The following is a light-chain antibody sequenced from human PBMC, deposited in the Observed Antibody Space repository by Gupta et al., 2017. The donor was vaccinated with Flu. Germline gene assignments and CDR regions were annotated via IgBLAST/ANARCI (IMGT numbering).Light chain of an antibody. CDR3: QHHDNWPIA. Sequence: EIVLTQSPATLSVSPGERATLSCRASQSVNSDLAWYQKKPGQAPRLLIYGASTRAIGVPDRFSGSGXGTXFTLTIXSLQSEDFAVYYCQHHDNWPIAFGXGTMVDI. J-gene: IGKJ4*01. CDR2: GAS. V-gene: IGKV3-15*01. CDR1: QSVNSD.